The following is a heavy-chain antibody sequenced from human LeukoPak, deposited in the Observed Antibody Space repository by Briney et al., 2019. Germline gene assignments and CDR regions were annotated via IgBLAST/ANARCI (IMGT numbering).Heavy chain of an antibody. D-gene: IGHD5-12*01. CDR3: ARGRYSGTTYYFDY. CDR1: GFTFSGFS. V-gene: IGHV3-7*03. J-gene: IGHJ4*02. CDR2: IKKDGSET. Sequence: GGSLRLSCAASGFTFSGFSMSWVRQSPTKGLEWVANIKKDGSETYYVDSVKGRFTISRDNAKNSLYLQMNSLRAEDTAMYYCARGRYSGTTYYFDYWGQGTLVTVSS.